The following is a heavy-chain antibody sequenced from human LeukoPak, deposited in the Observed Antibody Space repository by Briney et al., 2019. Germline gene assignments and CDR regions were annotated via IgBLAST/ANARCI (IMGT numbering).Heavy chain of an antibody. V-gene: IGHV1-69*05. J-gene: IGHJ4*02. CDR2: IIPIFGTA. Sequence: GASVKVSCKASGGTFSSYAISWVRQAPGQGLEWMGRIIPIFGTANYAQKFQGRVTITTDESTSTAYMELSNLRSEDTAVYYCAREDTAMVGSYWGQGTLVTVSS. CDR1: GGTFSSYA. CDR3: AREDTAMVGSY. D-gene: IGHD5-18*01.